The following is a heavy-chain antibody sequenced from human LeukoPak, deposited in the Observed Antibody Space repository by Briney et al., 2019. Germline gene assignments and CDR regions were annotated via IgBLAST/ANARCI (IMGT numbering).Heavy chain of an antibody. Sequence: PGGSLRLSCAASGFTFSNYWMHWVRQAPGKGLMWVSRINNDGSGTVYADSVEGRFTISRDNAKNTVYLQMNSLRADDTAVYYCVRGLLGPDYWGQGTQVTVSS. D-gene: IGHD7-27*01. V-gene: IGHV3-74*01. CDR1: GFTFSNYW. CDR2: INNDGSGT. J-gene: IGHJ4*02. CDR3: VRGLLGPDY.